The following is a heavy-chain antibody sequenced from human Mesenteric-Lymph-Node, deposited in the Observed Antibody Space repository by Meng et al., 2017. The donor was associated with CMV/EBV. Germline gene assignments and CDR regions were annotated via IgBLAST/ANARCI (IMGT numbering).Heavy chain of an antibody. Sequence: ASVKVSCKTSGYTFTSYGISWVRQAPGQGLEWMAWISPKSGDTNDAQKFKGRLTLTRDTSISVVYMELSRLRSDDTAVYYCVRGGGTAHFDYWGQGTLVTVSS. CDR2: ISPKSGDT. V-gene: IGHV1-2*02. CDR1: GYTFTSYG. J-gene: IGHJ4*02. CDR3: VRGGGTAHFDY. D-gene: IGHD1-7*01.